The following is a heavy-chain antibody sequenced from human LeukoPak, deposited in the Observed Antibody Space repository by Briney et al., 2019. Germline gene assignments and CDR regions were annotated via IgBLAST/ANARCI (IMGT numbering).Heavy chain of an antibody. V-gene: IGHV3-21*04. CDR1: GFTFSSYS. CDR2: ISSSSSYI. D-gene: IGHD2-15*01. Sequence: GGSLRLSCAASGFTFSSYSMNWVRQAPGKGLEWVSSISSSSSYIYYADSVKGRFTISRDNAKNSLYLQMNSLRAEDTAVYYCAKPPTGYCSGGSCNNWFDPWGQGTLVTVSS. CDR3: AKPPTGYCSGGSCNNWFDP. J-gene: IGHJ5*02.